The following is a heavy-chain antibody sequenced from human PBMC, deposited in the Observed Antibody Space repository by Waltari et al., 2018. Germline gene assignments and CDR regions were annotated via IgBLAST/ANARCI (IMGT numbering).Heavy chain of an antibody. Sequence: QVHLVQSGAEVKKPGASVKVSCKASGYTFTGYQIHWVRQAPGQGLEWMGWFNPNRGGTNYGTNFQGRVTITRDTSIRTAYMELSRLRSDDTAMYYCARDLVVGSGDYWGQGTLVTVSS. D-gene: IGHD1-26*01. CDR2: FNPNRGGT. J-gene: IGHJ4*02. CDR1: GYTFTGYQ. CDR3: ARDLVVGSGDY. V-gene: IGHV1-2*02.